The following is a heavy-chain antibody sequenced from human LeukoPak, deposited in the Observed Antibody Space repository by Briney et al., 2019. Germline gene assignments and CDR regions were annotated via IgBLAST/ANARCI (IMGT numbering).Heavy chain of an antibody. Sequence: GASVKVSCKASGYTFTSYYMHWVRQAPGQGLEWMGWINPNSGGTNYAQKFQGRVIMTRDTSISTAYMELSRLRSDDTAVYYCARDLSWNYINFDYWGQGTLVTVSP. J-gene: IGHJ4*02. CDR3: ARDLSWNYINFDY. V-gene: IGHV1-2*02. CDR2: INPNSGGT. CDR1: GYTFTSYY. D-gene: IGHD1-7*01.